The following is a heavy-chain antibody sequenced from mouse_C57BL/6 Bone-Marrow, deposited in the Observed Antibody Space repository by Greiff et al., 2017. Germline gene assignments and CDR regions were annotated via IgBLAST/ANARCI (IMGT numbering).Heavy chain of an antibody. CDR2: INPSNGGT. D-gene: IGHD1-1*01. Sequence: QVQLQQPGTELVKPGASVKLSCKASGYTFTTYWMHWVKQRPGQGLEWIGNINPSNGGTNYNEKFKSKATLTVDKSSSTAYIQLSSLTSEDSAVYYCARSGFITTVVATSEYFDYWGQGTTLTVSS. V-gene: IGHV1-53*01. J-gene: IGHJ2*01. CDR3: ARSGFITTVVATSEYFDY. CDR1: GYTFTTYW.